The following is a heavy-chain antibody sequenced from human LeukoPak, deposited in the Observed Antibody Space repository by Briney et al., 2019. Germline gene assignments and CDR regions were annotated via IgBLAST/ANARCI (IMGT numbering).Heavy chain of an antibody. Sequence: GGSLRLSCAASGFTFSNYEMNWVRQAPGKGLEWVANIKQDGSEKYYVDSVKGRFTISRDNAKNSLYLQMNSLRAEDTAVYYCARGRYFDYWGQGTLVTVS. CDR3: ARGRYFDY. J-gene: IGHJ4*02. CDR1: GFTFSNYE. V-gene: IGHV3-7*01. CDR2: IKQDGSEK.